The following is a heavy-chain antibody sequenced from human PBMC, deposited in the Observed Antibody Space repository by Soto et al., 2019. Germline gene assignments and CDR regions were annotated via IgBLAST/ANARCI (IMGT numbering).Heavy chain of an antibody. CDR2: VSSGGGT. CDR1: GFTFSTYA. V-gene: IGHV3-23*01. J-gene: IGHJ4*02. D-gene: IGHD2-15*01. CDR3: AKRRGAGGHFDY. Sequence: PGWSLRLSCAPSGFTFSTYAMGWVRQAPGKGLEWVSVVSSGGGTHYADSVKGRFTVSRDNSKNTLSLQMNSLRADDTAVYYCAKRRGAGGHFDYWGQGALVTVSS.